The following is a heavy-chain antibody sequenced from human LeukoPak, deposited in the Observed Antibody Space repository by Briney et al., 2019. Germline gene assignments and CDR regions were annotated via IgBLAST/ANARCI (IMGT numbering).Heavy chain of an antibody. J-gene: IGHJ4*02. Sequence: GGSLRLSCAASGFTFSSYGMHWVRQAPGKGLEWVAVIWYDGSNKYYADSVKGRFTISRDNSKNTLYLQMNSLRAEDTAVYYCAKDGDEDIVVVPAATHTFDYWGQGTLVTVSS. CDR3: AKDGDEDIVVVPAATHTFDY. CDR2: IWYDGSNK. D-gene: IGHD2-2*01. V-gene: IGHV3-30*02. CDR1: GFTFSSYG.